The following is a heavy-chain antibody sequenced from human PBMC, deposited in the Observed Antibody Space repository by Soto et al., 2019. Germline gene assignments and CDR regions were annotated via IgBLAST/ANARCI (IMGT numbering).Heavy chain of an antibody. V-gene: IGHV1-69*02. CDR1: GGTFSSYT. CDR3: ATLRIAVAGNYYYSGMDV. D-gene: IGHD6-19*01. CDR2: IVPILGIA. Sequence: SVKVSCKASGGTFSSYTISWVRQAPGQGLEWMGRIVPILGIANYAQKFQGRVTITADKSTSTAYMELSSLRSEDTAVYYCATLRIAVAGNYYYSGMDVWGQGTTVTVSS. J-gene: IGHJ6*02.